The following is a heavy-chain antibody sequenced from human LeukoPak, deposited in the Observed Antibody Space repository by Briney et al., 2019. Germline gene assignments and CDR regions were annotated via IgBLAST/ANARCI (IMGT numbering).Heavy chain of an antibody. CDR1: GGSISSYY. CDR2: IYTSGST. D-gene: IGHD2-15*01. Sequence: SETLSLTCTVSGGSISSYYWSWIRQPAGKGLEWIGRIYTSGSTNYNPSLKSRVTMSVDTSKNQFSLKLSSVTAADTAVYYCARWFCSGGSCRGAVDYWGQGTLVTVSS. J-gene: IGHJ4*02. CDR3: ARWFCSGGSCRGAVDY. V-gene: IGHV4-4*07.